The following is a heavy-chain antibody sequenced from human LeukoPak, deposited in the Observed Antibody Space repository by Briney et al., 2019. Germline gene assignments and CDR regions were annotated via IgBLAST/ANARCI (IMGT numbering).Heavy chain of an antibody. J-gene: IGHJ5*02. D-gene: IGHD7-27*01. CDR1: GLTFSTLA. Sequence: GGSLRPSCAASGLTFSTLAFHWVRQAPGKGLEWLAIISYDGNSKFYADSVRGRFTISRDNSRNTLYLQMSSLETEDTAVYYCARDLSSAPHDENWAANRFDPWGQGTLVTVSS. CDR3: ARDLSSAPHDENWAANRFDP. CDR2: ISYDGNSK. V-gene: IGHV3-30-3*01.